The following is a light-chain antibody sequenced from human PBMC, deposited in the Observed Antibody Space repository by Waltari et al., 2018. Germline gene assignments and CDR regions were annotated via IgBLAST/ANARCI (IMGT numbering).Light chain of an antibody. J-gene: IGLJ2*01. CDR1: SSDVGGYNY. V-gene: IGLV2-11*01. CDR2: DVS. CDR3: CSYAGSYSVV. Sequence: QSALTQPRSVSGSPGQSVTISCPGTSSDVGGYNYVSWYQQHPGTAPKLRIYDVSKRPSGVPDRFSGSKSGNTASLTISGLQAEDEADYYCCSYAGSYSVVFGGGTKLTVL.